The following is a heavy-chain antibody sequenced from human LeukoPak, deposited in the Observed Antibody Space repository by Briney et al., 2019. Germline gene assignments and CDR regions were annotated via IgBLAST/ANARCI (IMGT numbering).Heavy chain of an antibody. CDR3: ARGDGYYYGSGSYCDF. V-gene: IGHV3-66*01. Sequence: PGGSLRLSCAASGLDVTSKYMTWVRQTPEKGLDWVSVIYSAASTLYAASVKGRFTISRDKSNNTLYLEMNSLRAEDTAVYYCARGDGYYYGSGSYCDFWGQGTLVTVSS. CDR1: GLDVTSKY. D-gene: IGHD3-10*01. CDR2: IYSAAST. J-gene: IGHJ4*02.